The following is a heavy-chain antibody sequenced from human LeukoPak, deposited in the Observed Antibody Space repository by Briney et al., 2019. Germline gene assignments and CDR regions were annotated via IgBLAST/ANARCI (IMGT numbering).Heavy chain of an antibody. CDR1: GYSFTSYW. CDR3: ARSHRGSYGDYAASDY. D-gene: IGHD4-17*01. J-gene: IGHJ4*02. CDR2: IYPGDSDT. Sequence: GESLKISCKGSGYSFTSYWIGWVRQMPGKGLEWMGIIYPGDSDTRYSPSFQGQVTISADKSISTAYLQWSSLKASDTAMYYCARSHRGSYGDYAASDYWGQGTLVTVSS. V-gene: IGHV5-51*01.